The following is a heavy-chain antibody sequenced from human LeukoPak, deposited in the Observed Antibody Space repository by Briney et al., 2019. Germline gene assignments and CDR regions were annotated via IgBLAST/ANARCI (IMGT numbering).Heavy chain of an antibody. J-gene: IGHJ4*02. Sequence: SQTLALTCAISGDSVSSNSAAWNWIRQSPSRGLEWLGRTYYRSKWYNDYAVSVKSRISINPDTSKNQFSLQLNSVTPEDTAVYYCAMGDPTVNSFLHWGQGTLVTVSS. D-gene: IGHD4-17*01. CDR1: GDSVSSNSAA. V-gene: IGHV6-1*01. CDR3: AMGDPTVNSFLH. CDR2: TYYRSKWYN.